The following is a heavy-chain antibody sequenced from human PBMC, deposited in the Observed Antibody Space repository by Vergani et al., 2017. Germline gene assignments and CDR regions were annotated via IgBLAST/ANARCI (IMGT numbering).Heavy chain of an antibody. V-gene: IGHV3-11*05. D-gene: IGHD3-16*01. CDR2: ISSSSTYT. CDR3: ARDQPPWGDHGMDV. J-gene: IGHJ6*02. Sequence: VQLVESGGGLVKPGGSLRLSCAATGFTFSDYYMSWIRQAPGKGLEWVSYISSSSTYTNYADSVKGRFTISRDNAKNSLYLQMNSLRAEDTAVYYCARDQPPWGDHGMDVWGQGTTVTVSS. CDR1: GFTFSDYY.